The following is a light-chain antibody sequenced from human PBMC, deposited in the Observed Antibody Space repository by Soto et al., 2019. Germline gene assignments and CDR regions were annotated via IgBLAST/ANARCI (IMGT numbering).Light chain of an antibody. J-gene: IGKJ2*01. CDR1: QGIASF. Sequence: DIQMTQSPSTLSGSVGDRVTITCRASQGIASFLAWYQQKPGKAPKLLIYSATTLQTGVSSRFSGSRSGPEFTLTISSLQPEDFATYYCQQLNSYPYTFAQGTKLDIK. CDR2: SAT. V-gene: IGKV1-9*01. CDR3: QQLNSYPYT.